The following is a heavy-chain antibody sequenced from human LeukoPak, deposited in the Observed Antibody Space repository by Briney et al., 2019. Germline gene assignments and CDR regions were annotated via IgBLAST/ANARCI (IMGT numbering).Heavy chain of an antibody. CDR2: IYTSGST. CDR3: ARDSGNYYWYFDL. Sequence: SETLSLTCAVAGGSISSHYWSWIRQPAGRGLDGMGRIYTSGSTNYNPSLKSRVTMSVDTSKNQFSLKLSSVTAADTAVYYCARDSGNYYWYFDLWGRGTLVTVSS. D-gene: IGHD1-26*01. V-gene: IGHV4-4*07. CDR1: GGSISSHY. J-gene: IGHJ2*01.